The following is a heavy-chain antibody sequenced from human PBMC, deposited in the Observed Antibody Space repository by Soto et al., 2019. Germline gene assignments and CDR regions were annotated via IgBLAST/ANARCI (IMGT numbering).Heavy chain of an antibody. CDR1: GFTFSSYS. J-gene: IGHJ3*02. Sequence: GGSLRLSCAASGFTFSSYSMNWVRQAPGKGLEWVSYISSSSSTIYYADSVKGRFTISRDNAKNSLYLQMNSLRAEDTAVYYCARAGHVRAFDIWGQGTMVTVSS. CDR2: ISSSSSTI. CDR3: ARAGHVRAFDI. V-gene: IGHV3-48*01.